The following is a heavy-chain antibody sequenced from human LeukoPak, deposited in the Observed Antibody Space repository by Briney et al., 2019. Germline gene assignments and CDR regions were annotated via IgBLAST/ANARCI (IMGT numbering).Heavy chain of an antibody. D-gene: IGHD5-12*01. J-gene: IGHJ6*03. CDR3: ARDIVATINDYYHYMDV. V-gene: IGHV1-18*01. CDR2: ISAYNDNT. CDR1: GYTFTSYG. Sequence: ASVKVSCKASGYTFTSYGINWVRQAPGQGLEWMGWISAYNDNTNYAQKLQDRITMTTDTSTSTAYMELRSLRSDDTAVYYCARDIVATINDYYHYMDVWGKGTTVTISS.